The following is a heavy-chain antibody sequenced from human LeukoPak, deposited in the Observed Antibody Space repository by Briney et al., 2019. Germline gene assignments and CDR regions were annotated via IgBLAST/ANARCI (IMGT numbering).Heavy chain of an antibody. J-gene: IGHJ3*02. D-gene: IGHD3-16*01. V-gene: IGHV3-74*01. CDR2: INSDGSST. Sequence: GGSLRLSCAASGFTLSSYRMHWVRQAPGKGLVWVSRINSDGSSTGYADSVKDRFTISRDNAKNTLYLQMNSLRAEDTAVYYCARETLINVDAFDIWGQGTMVTVSS. CDR1: GFTLSSYR. CDR3: ARETLINVDAFDI.